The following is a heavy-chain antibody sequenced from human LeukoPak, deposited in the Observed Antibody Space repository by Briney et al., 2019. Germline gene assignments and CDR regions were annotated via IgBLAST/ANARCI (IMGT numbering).Heavy chain of an antibody. CDR3: AKSSGNYLSYYYYMDV. Sequence: GGSLRLSCAASGFTFDDYAMHWVRQAPGKGLEWVSGISWNSFSIGYADSVKGRFTISRDNAKNSLYLQMNSLRAEDTALYYCAKSSGNYLSYYYYMDVWGKGTTVTISS. CDR2: ISWNSFSI. D-gene: IGHD3-10*01. V-gene: IGHV3-9*01. J-gene: IGHJ6*03. CDR1: GFTFDDYA.